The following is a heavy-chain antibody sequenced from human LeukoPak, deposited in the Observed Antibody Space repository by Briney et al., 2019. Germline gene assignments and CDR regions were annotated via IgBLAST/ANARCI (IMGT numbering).Heavy chain of an antibody. J-gene: IGHJ4*02. Sequence: PSETLSLTCAVYGGSFSGYYWSWIRQPPGKGLEWIGEINHSGSTNYNPSLKSRVTISVGTSKNQFSLKLSPVTAADTAVYYCARATGYSYGFRTIDFDYWGQGTLVTVSS. D-gene: IGHD5-18*01. V-gene: IGHV4-34*01. CDR2: INHSGST. CDR1: GGSFSGYY. CDR3: ARATGYSYGFRTIDFDY.